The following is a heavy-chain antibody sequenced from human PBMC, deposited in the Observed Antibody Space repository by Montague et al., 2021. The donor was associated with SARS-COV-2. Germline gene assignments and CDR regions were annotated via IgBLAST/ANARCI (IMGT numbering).Heavy chain of an antibody. CDR3: ARLGDGVVPSPILGVGPYYSFCYMDV. D-gene: IGHD3-10*01. V-gene: IGHV4-34*01. J-gene: IGHJ6*03. CDR2: IHHGGST. CDR1: GGPFSTYS. Sequence: SETLSLTCAVHGGPFSTYSWNWIRQPPGKGLEWIGEIHHGGSTNYNPSLKSRVTISADTSKNQFSLKLTSVAAADTAVYYCARLGDGVVPSPILGVGPYYSFCYMDVWGKGTPVTVSS.